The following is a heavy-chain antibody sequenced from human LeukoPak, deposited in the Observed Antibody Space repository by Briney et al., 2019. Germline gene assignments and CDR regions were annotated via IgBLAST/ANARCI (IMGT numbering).Heavy chain of an antibody. CDR2: ISYIGAT. CDR1: GGSVSSDTYY. D-gene: IGHD4-23*01. V-gene: IGHV4-61*03. CDR3: ARAPYYGSNSRGAFDL. J-gene: IGHJ3*01. Sequence: SETLSLTCTGSGGSVSSDTYYWTWIRQPPGNRLEWIGYISYIGATYYNPSLKSRLTISLDTSENNFSLRLSSVSAADTAVYYCARAPYYGSNSRGAFDLWGQGTMVAVSS.